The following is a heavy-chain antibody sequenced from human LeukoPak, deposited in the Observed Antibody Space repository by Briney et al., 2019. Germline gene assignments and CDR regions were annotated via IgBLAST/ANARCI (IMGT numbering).Heavy chain of an antibody. V-gene: IGHV3-23*01. CDR3: AKGVRYFDY. D-gene: IGHD3-3*01. J-gene: IGHJ4*02. Sequence: GGSLRLSCTASGFTFNTYAMNWVRQAPGKGLEWVSAISGSGGGTYYADSVKGRFTISRDNSKNTLYLQMNSLRVEDTAVYYCAKGVRYFDYWGQGTLVTVSS. CDR2: ISGSGGGT. CDR1: GFTFNTYA.